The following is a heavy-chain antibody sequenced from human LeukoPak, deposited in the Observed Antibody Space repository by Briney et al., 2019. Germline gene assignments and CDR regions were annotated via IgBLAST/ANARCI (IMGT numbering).Heavy chain of an antibody. J-gene: IGHJ4*02. CDR1: RYSISNGYY. D-gene: IGHD3-22*01. Sequence: SEALSLTCAVSRYSISNGYYWGWIRQPPGKGLEGIGIIYHGGSTYYNPSLKSRVTISVDTSKNQFSLKLSSVTAADTAVYFCARFDSSGYYFDYWGQGTLVTVSS. CDR2: IYHGGST. V-gene: IGHV4-38-2*01. CDR3: ARFDSSGYYFDY.